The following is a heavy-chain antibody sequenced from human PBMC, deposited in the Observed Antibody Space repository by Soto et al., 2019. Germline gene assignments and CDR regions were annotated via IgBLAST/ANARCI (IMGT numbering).Heavy chain of an antibody. Sequence: SETLSLTCAVSGCSISSGGYSWSWIRQPPGKGLEWIGYIYHSGSTYYNPSLKSRVTISVDRSKNQFSLKLSSVTAADTAVYYCARAVVYYYYGMDVWGQGTTVTVSS. CDR2: IYHSGST. CDR3: ARAVVYYYYGMDV. V-gene: IGHV4-30-2*01. J-gene: IGHJ6*02. CDR1: GCSISSGGYS.